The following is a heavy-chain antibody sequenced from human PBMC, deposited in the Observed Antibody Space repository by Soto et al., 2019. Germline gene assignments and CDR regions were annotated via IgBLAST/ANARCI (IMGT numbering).Heavy chain of an antibody. D-gene: IGHD3-16*01. CDR1: GGFLSESY. CDR3: VRIRYQLPSSVPWLAP. Sequence: PSETLSLTCAVYGGFLSESYWTWIRQPPGKGLEWIGEINHVGGTNYNPSLKSRVTMSVDTSQNQFSLRLISVTAADTAMYFCVRIRYQLPSSVPWLAPWGQGTPVTSPQ. J-gene: IGHJ5*02. V-gene: IGHV4-34*01. CDR2: INHVGGT.